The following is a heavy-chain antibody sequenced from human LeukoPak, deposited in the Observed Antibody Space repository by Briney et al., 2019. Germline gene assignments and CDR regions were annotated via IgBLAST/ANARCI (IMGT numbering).Heavy chain of an antibody. CDR3: AKQYDFWSGPDY. V-gene: IGHV3-48*01. CDR2: IWDSSRIT. J-gene: IGHJ4*02. D-gene: IGHD3-3*01. Sequence: GGSLRLSCAASGFTFGSYSMDWVRQAPGKGLEWLSYIWDSSRITYQADSVKGRFTISRDNSKNTLYLQMNSLRVEDTAVYYCAKQYDFWSGPDYWGQGTLVTVSS. CDR1: GFTFGSYS.